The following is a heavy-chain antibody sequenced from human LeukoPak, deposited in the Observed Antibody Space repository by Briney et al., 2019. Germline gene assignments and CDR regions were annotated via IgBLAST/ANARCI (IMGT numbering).Heavy chain of an antibody. J-gene: IGHJ6*02. CDR1: GYIFTIYG. V-gene: IGHV1-18*01. D-gene: IGHD2-2*01. CDR2: ISAYNGNT. Sequence: ASVKVFCKASGYIFTIYGITWVRQAPGRGLEWMGWISAYNGNTNYAQKLQGRVTMTTDTSTSTAYMELRSLRSDDTAVYYCARGLTHPRTSQSRGGMDVWGQGTTVTVSS. CDR3: ARGLTHPRTSQSRGGMDV.